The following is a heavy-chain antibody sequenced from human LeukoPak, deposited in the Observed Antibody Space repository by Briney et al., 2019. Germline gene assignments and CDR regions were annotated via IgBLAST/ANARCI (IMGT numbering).Heavy chain of an antibody. CDR2: IYTSGST. D-gene: IGHD3-22*01. Sequence: SETLSLTCTVSGGSISSYYWSWIRQPAGKVLEWIGRIYTSGSTNYNPPLKSRVTMSVDTSKNQFSLKLGSVTAADTAVYYCARAGRYYYDSSGYSYYYYMDVWGKGTTVTISS. CDR3: ARAGRYYYDSSGYSYYYYMDV. J-gene: IGHJ6*03. CDR1: GGSISSYY. V-gene: IGHV4-4*07.